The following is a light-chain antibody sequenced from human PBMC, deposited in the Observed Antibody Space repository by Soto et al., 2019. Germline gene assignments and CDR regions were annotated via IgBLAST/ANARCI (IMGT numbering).Light chain of an antibody. CDR2: DVS. Sequence: QSALTQPASVSGSPGQSITISCTGTSSDVGAYNLVSWYQHHPGRAPKLFIFDVSDRPSGVSNRFSGSKSGNMASLTISGLQAEDEAFYYCSSYTNTTTLVFGGGTKVTVL. CDR1: SSDVGAYNL. J-gene: IGLJ3*02. V-gene: IGLV2-14*02. CDR3: SSYTNTTTLV.